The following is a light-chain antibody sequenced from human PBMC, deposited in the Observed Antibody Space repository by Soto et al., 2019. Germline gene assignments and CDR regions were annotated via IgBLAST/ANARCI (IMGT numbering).Light chain of an antibody. CDR3: AAWDDSLSGPV. Sequence: QSVLTQPPSTSGTPGQRVTISCSGSSSNLGSNYVYWYQQLPGTAPKLLIYRNNQRPSGVPDRFSGSKSGTSASLAISGLRSEDEADYYCAAWDDSLSGPVFGGGTKVTVL. J-gene: IGLJ3*02. V-gene: IGLV1-47*01. CDR2: RNN. CDR1: SSNLGSNY.